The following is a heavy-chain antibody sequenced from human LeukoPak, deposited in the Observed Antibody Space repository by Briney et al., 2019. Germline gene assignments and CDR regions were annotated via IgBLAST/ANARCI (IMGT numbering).Heavy chain of an antibody. CDR3: ASSSWYGRVDY. CDR1: GGSISSYY. V-gene: IGHV4-59*01. D-gene: IGHD6-13*01. Sequence: MASETLSLTCTVSGGSISSYYWSWIRQPPGKGLEWIGYIYHSGSTNYNPSLKSRVTISVDTSKNQFSLKLSSVTAADTAVYYCASSSWYGRVDYWGQGTLVTVSS. J-gene: IGHJ4*02. CDR2: IYHSGST.